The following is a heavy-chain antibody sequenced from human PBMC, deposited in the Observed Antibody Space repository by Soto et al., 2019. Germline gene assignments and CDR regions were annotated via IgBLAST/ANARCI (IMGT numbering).Heavy chain of an antibody. CDR1: GYTFTGYY. J-gene: IGHJ6*02. Sequence: ASVNVSCKSSGYTFTGYYIHWVRQAPGQGLEWMGWINPNSGGTNYAQKFQGRVTMTRDTSISTTYMELSRLRSDDTAVYYCATTYNWNYDYYYYGMDVWGQGTTVTVSS. CDR2: INPNSGGT. D-gene: IGHD1-7*01. CDR3: ATTYNWNYDYYYYGMDV. V-gene: IGHV1-2*02.